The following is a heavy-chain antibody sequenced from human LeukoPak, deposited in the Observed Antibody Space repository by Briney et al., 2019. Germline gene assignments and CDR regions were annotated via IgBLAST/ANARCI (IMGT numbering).Heavy chain of an antibody. CDR1: GGSITSSKYF. J-gene: IGHJ4*02. Sequence: ASETLSLTCAVSGGSITSSKYFWGWIRQPPGKELELIGIVSYSGTTDYNPSLKSRVTISTDTSKNQFSLKLTSVTAADTAVYYCAWLGVMVLVYQFEYWGRGTPVTVSS. D-gene: IGHD2-8*01. V-gene: IGHV4-39*07. CDR3: AWLGVMVLVYQFEY. CDR2: VSYSGTT.